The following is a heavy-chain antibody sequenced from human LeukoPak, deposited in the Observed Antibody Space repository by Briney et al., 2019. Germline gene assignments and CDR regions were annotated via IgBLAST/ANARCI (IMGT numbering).Heavy chain of an antibody. D-gene: IGHD2-15*01. CDR3: ARGYCSGGTCYLVENWLDP. CDR2: INPNSGGT. V-gene: IGHV1-2*06. CDR1: GYTFTGYY. Sequence: GASVKVSCKASGYTFTGYYMHWVRQAPGQGLEWMGRINPNSGGTDYAQNFQGRVTMTTDTSTSTAYMELSRLRSDDTAVYYCARGYCSGGTCYLVENWLDPWGQGTLVTVSS. J-gene: IGHJ5*02.